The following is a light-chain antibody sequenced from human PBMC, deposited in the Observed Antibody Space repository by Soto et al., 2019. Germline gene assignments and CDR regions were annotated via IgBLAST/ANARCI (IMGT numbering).Light chain of an antibody. CDR3: QQYNSYSPWT. CDR1: QSISGG. CDR2: KAS. V-gene: IGKV1-5*03. Sequence: DIQMTQPPSTRSASVGDRVTITCRASQSISGGLACNLQKPGKAPKLLIYKASSLESGVPSRFSGSGSGTEFTLTISSLQPDDFATYYCQQYNSYSPWTFGQGTKVDIK. J-gene: IGKJ1*01.